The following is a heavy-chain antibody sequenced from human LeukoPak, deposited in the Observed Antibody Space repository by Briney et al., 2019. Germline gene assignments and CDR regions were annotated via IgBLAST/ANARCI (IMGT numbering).Heavy chain of an antibody. CDR1: GFTVSTNY. D-gene: IGHD5-24*01. CDR2: IYSDGRT. CDR3: AKSMATTYYFDS. J-gene: IGHJ4*02. V-gene: IGHV3-53*05. Sequence: PGGSLRLSCAASGFTVSTNYMSWVRQAPGKGLEWVSVIYSDGRTYYADSVKGRFTISRDNSRNTLYLQMDSLRGDDTAVYYCAKSMATTYYFDSWGQGTLVTVSS.